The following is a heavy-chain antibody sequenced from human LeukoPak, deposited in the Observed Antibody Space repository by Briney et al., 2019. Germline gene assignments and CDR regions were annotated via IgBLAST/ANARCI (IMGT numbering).Heavy chain of an antibody. J-gene: IGHJ6*03. CDR3: TRERNTGMAYYYMDV. CDR1: EFTFSSYA. Sequence: GGSLRLSCAASEFTFSSYAMNWVRQAPGKGLEWVSAISGRGGRIYYADSVKGRFTISRDNSKNSLYLQMNSLKTEDTAVYYCTRERNTGMAYYYMDVWGKGTTVTVSS. CDR2: ISGRGGRI. D-gene: IGHD5-18*01. V-gene: IGHV3-23*01.